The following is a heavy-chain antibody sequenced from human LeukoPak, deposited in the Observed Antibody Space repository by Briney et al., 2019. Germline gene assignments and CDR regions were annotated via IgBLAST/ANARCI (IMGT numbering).Heavy chain of an antibody. J-gene: IGHJ4*02. CDR3: ARDLGGYSYGSDY. D-gene: IGHD5-18*01. CDR1: GYTFTGYY. V-gene: IGHV1-2*02. CDR2: INPNSGGT. Sequence: GASVKVSCKASGYTFTGYYMHWVRQAPGQGLEWMGWINPNSGGTNYAQKFQGRVTMTRDTSISTAYMELSRLRYDDTAVYYCARDLGGYSYGSDYWGQGTLVTVSS.